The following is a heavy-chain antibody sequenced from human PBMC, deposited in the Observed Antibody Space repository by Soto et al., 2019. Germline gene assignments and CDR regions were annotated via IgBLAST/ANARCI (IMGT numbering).Heavy chain of an antibody. D-gene: IGHD3-16*01. CDR3: ARIGVSSGHESPDFDS. Sequence: SENVACKASGYTFNFYGITLVRQAPGQGLEWMGWISGFNGNTNYAADLQGRVTMTTDTSTSTAYMELRGMRSDDTAVYYCARIGVSSGHESPDFDSWGQGTLVSVSS. CDR1: GYTFNFYG. J-gene: IGHJ4*02. V-gene: IGHV1-18*01. CDR2: ISGFNGNT.